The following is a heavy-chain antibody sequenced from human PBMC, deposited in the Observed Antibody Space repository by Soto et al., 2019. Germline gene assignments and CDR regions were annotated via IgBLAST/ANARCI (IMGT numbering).Heavy chain of an antibody. CDR2: INAGNGNT. J-gene: IGHJ3*02. CDR3: ERDGWLAVAGNMAFDI. D-gene: IGHD6-19*01. V-gene: IGHV1-3*01. Sequence: ASVKVSCKASGYTFTSYAMHWVHQAPGQRLEWMGWINAGNGNTKYSQKFQGRVTITRDTSASTAYMELSSLRSEDTAVYYCERDGWLAVAGNMAFDIWGQGTMVT. CDR1: GYTFTSYA.